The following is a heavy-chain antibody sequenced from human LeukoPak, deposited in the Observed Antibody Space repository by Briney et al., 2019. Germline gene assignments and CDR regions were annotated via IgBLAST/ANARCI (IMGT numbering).Heavy chain of an antibody. V-gene: IGHV3-7*05. D-gene: IGHD1-14*01. CDR1: GFTFSNYW. CDR3: ARARIDY. J-gene: IGHJ4*02. Sequence: GGSLRLSCAASGFTFSNYWMTWVRQAPGKGLEWVTNIKEDGSEKYYVDSVKGRFTISRDNAKNSLYLQMNTLRAEDTAVYYCARARIDYWGQGTLITVS. CDR2: IKEDGSEK.